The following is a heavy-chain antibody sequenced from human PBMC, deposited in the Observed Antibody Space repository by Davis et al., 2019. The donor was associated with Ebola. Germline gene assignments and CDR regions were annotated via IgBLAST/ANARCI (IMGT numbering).Heavy chain of an antibody. V-gene: IGHV3-7*01. CDR1: GFTFKEYW. CDR3: AQLITIDY. CDR2: INHDGSEK. D-gene: IGHD2-2*01. Sequence: PGGSLRLSCAASGFTFKEYWMGWVRQAPGKGLEWVANINHDGSEKHHVDSVKGRFTISRDNAKNSLYLQMNSLRAEDTAIYYCAQLITIDYWGQGSLVTVSS. J-gene: IGHJ4*02.